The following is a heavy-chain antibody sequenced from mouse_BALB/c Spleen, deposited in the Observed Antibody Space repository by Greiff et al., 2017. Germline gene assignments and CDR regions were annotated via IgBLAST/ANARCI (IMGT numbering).Heavy chain of an antibody. CDR1: GFTFSSYA. J-gene: IGHJ2*01. V-gene: IGHV5-9-4*01. CDR2: ISSGGSYT. Sequence: EVQRVESGGGLVKPGGSLKLSCAASGFTFSSYAMSWVRQSPEKRLEWVAEISSGGSYTYYPDTVTGRFTISRDNAKNTLYLEMSSLRSEDTAMYYCARGVDDWGQGTTLTVSS. CDR3: ARGVDD.